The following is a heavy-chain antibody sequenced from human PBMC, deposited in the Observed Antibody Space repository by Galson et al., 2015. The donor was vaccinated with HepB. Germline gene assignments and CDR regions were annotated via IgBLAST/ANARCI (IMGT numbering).Heavy chain of an antibody. CDR2: IIPILGIA. Sequence: VKVSCKASGGTFSSYTISWVRQAPGQGLERMGRIIPILGIANYAQKFQGRVTITADKSTSTAYMELSSLRSEDTAVYYCARGVHIVVVTAFDYYFDYWGQGTLVTVSS. D-gene: IGHD2-21*02. CDR1: GGTFSSYT. J-gene: IGHJ4*02. CDR3: ARGVHIVVVTAFDYYFDY. V-gene: IGHV1-69*02.